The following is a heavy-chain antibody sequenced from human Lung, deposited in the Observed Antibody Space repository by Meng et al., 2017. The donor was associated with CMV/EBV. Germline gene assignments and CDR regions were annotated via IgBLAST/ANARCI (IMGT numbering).Heavy chain of an antibody. CDR3: TRDFYGYDDSGYYDDTFDI. CDR1: EYTFTSYD. V-gene: IGHV1-8*01. CDR2: MNPDSGNT. D-gene: IGHD3-22*01. J-gene: IGHJ3*02. Sequence: SAXVSXXASEYTFTSYDINWVRQATGQGLEWVGWMNPDSGNTGYAQKFQGRVTMTRNTSISTAYLELSSLRSDDTAVYYCTRDFYGYDDSGYYDDTFDIWGQGXMVTVSS.